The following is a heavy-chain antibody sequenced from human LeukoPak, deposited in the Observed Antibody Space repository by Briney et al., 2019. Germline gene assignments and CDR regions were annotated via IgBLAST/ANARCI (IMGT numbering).Heavy chain of an antibody. CDR3: ASQQLVVRVLDY. CDR2: ISYDGSNK. V-gene: IGHV3-30-3*01. CDR1: GFTFSSYA. Sequence: GGSLRLSCAASGFTFSSYAMHWVRRAPGKGLEWVAVISYDGSNKYYADSVKGRFTISRDNSKNTLYLQMNSLGAEDTAVYYCASQQLVVRVLDYWGQGTLVTVSS. D-gene: IGHD6-13*01. J-gene: IGHJ4*02.